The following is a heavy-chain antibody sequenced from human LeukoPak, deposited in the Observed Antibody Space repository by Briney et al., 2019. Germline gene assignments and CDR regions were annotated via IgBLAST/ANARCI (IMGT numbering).Heavy chain of an antibody. CDR2: IYHSGST. V-gene: IGHV4-4*02. J-gene: IGHJ4*02. D-gene: IGHD6-13*01. CDR1: GGSISSSNW. CDR3: ARVRTPSAGYSSSWYDGGAFDY. Sequence: SETLSLTCAVSGGSISSSNWWSWVRQPPGKGLEWIGEIYHSGSTNYNPSLKSRVTISVDKSKNQFSLKLSSVTAADTAVYYCARVRTPSAGYSSSWYDGGAFDYWGQGTLVTVSS.